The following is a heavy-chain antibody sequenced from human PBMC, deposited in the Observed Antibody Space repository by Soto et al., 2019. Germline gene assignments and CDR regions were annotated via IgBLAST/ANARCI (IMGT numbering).Heavy chain of an antibody. J-gene: IGHJ4*02. Sequence: SVKVSCKASGGTFSIYAISWVRQAPGQGLEWMGGTIPIFGTANYAQKFQGRVTITADESTSTAYMELSSLRSEDTAVYYCARGGPCGGDCYSAYWGQGTLVTVSS. V-gene: IGHV1-69*13. CDR3: ARGGPCGGDCYSAY. CDR2: TIPIFGTA. D-gene: IGHD2-21*02. CDR1: GGTFSIYA.